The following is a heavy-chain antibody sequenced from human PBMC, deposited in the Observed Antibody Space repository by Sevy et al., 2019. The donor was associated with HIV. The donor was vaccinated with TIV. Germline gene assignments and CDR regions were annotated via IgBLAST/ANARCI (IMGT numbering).Heavy chain of an antibody. CDR1: GFTFSSYG. D-gene: IGHD3-10*01. V-gene: IGHV3-33*01. Sequence: GGSLRLSCAASGFTFSSYGTHWVRQAPGKGLEWVAVIWYDGSNKYYADSVKGRFTISRDNSKNTLYLQMNSLRAEDTAVYYCARDNYYGSGSSLYGMDVWGQGTTVTVSS. CDR3: ARDNYYGSGSSLYGMDV. J-gene: IGHJ6*02. CDR2: IWYDGSNK.